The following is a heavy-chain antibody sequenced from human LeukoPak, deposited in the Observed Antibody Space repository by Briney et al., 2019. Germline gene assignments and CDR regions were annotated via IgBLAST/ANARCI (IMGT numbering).Heavy chain of an antibody. V-gene: IGHV4-39*07. J-gene: IGHJ4*02. CDR3: ARNGYSSNFDY. CDR2: IYHSGNT. D-gene: IGHD6-13*01. Sequence: PSETLSLTCTVSGRSISSSSYYWGWIRQPPGKGLEWIGNIYHSGNTYYSPSLKSRVTISIDTSKNQFSLKLSSVTAADTAVYYCARNGYSSNFDYWGQGTLVTVSS. CDR1: GRSISSSSYY.